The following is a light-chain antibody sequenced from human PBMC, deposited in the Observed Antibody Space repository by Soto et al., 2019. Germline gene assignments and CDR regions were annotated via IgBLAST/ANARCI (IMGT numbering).Light chain of an antibody. CDR2: DAS. J-gene: IGKJ3*01. V-gene: IGKV1-5*01. CDR3: QQYKNLYT. CDR1: QSVGTW. Sequence: DIQMTQSPSILSASVGDRFTITCRASQSVGTWLAWYQQKPRRAPHLLIYDASSLQGGVPSRFSGSGSGTEFTLTISSLQPDDFATYYCQQYKNLYTFGPGTKVDIK.